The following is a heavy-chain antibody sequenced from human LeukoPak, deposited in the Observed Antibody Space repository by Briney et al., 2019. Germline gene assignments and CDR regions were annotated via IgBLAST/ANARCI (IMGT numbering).Heavy chain of an antibody. J-gene: IGHJ4*02. CDR3: AKDLDGSGMYGGIDS. CDR2: ITASARTT. D-gene: IGHD6-19*01. V-gene: IGHV3-23*01. Sequence: GALRLSCEASGFNFRSYGMNWARQAPGKGLEWVSGITASARTTYYADSVKGRFTISRDNSKNTLSLQMSSLRAEDTAVYYCAKDLDGSGMYGGIDSWGQGTLVTVSS. CDR1: GFNFRSYG.